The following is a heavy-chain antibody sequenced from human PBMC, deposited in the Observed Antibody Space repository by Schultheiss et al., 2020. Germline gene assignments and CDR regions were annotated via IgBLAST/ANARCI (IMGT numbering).Heavy chain of an antibody. Sequence: ASVKVSCKASGYTFTSYDINWVRQATGQGLEWMGWINTNTGNPTYAQGFTGRFVFSLDTSVSTAYLQISSLRAEDTAMYYCARDYRSTSSSVSHFDYWGQGTRVTVSS. CDR2: INTNTGNP. CDR1: GYTFTSYD. V-gene: IGHV7-4-1*02. J-gene: IGHJ4*02. D-gene: IGHD6-6*01. CDR3: ARDYRSTSSSVSHFDY.